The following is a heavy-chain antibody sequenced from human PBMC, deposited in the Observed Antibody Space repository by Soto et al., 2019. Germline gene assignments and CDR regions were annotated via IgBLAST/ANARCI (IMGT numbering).Heavy chain of an antibody. D-gene: IGHD1-26*01. J-gene: IGHJ4*02. CDR1: GGTFSSYT. Sequence: QVQLVQSGAEVKKPGSSVKVSCKASGGTFSSYTISWVRQAPGQGLEWMGRIIPILGIANYAQKFQGRITITADKFTSTDYMELTSLRSEDKAVYYCARASYAISAFDYWGQGTLVTVSS. V-gene: IGHV1-69*02. CDR2: IIPILGIA. CDR3: ARASYAISAFDY.